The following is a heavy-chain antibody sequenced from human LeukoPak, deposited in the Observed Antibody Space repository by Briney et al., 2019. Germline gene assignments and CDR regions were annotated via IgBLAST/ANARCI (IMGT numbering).Heavy chain of an antibody. CDR1: GGTFSSYA. CDR3: ARNLWFGESSDAFDM. V-gene: IGHV1-69*13. D-gene: IGHD3-10*01. CDR2: IIPIFGTA. J-gene: IGHJ3*02. Sequence: GASVKVSCKASGGTFSSYAISWVRQAPGQGLEWMGGIIPIFGTANYAQKFQGRVTITADESTSTAYMELSSLRSDDTAVYYYARNLWFGESSDAFDMWGQGTMVTVSS.